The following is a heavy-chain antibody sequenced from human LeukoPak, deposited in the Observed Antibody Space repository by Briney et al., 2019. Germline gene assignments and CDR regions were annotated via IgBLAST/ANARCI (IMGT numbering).Heavy chain of an antibody. V-gene: IGHV1-46*01. J-gene: IGHJ6*02. Sequence: ASVKVSCKASGYTFTSYYMHWVRQAPGQGLEWMGIINPSGGSTSYAQKFQGRVTMTRDTSTSTVYMELSSLRSEDTAVYYCAREPSSSWSTSGGMDVWGQGTTVTVSS. CDR2: INPSGGST. CDR1: GYTFTSYY. D-gene: IGHD6-13*01. CDR3: AREPSSSWSTSGGMDV.